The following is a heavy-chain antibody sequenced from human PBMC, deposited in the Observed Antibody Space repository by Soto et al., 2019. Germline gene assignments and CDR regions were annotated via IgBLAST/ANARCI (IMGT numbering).Heavy chain of an antibody. CDR1: GGSFSGYY. V-gene: IGHV4-34*01. CDR2: INHSGNT. J-gene: IGHJ4*02. CDR3: ARGGTYYDVWSGYLFYFDF. D-gene: IGHD3-3*01. Sequence: SETLSLTCAVYGGSFSGYYWTWIRQPPGKGLEWIGEINHSGNTNYSPSLKSRVNMSVDTSKNHFSLNLTSVTAADPAVYYCARGGTYYDVWSGYLFYFDFWGQGARVTVSS.